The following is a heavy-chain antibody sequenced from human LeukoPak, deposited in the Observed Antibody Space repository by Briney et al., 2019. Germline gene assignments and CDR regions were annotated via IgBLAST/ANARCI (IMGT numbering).Heavy chain of an antibody. V-gene: IGHV3-30-3*01. Sequence: PGGSLRLSCAASGFTLSSYAMHWVRQAPGKGLEWVSVVSYDGSNKYFADSVKGRFTISRDNSKNTLYLQMNSLRAEDTAVYYCARGWGYTYGYFGYWGQGTLVTVSS. CDR2: VSYDGSNK. J-gene: IGHJ4*02. D-gene: IGHD2-8*01. CDR3: ARGWGYTYGYFGY. CDR1: GFTLSSYA.